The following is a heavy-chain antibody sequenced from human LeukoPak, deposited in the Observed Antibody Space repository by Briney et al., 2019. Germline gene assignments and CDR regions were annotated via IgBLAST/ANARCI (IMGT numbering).Heavy chain of an antibody. CDR1: GGSFSSYA. V-gene: IGHV1-69*05. CDR2: IIPIFGTA. Sequence: GASVKVSCKASGGSFSSYAISWVRQAPGQGLEWMGGIIPIFGTANYAQKFQDRVTITTDESTSTAYMELSSLRFEDTAVYYCARGGTIVVVPAAAASYYMDVWGKGTTVTVSS. D-gene: IGHD2-2*01. CDR3: ARGGTIVVVPAAAASYYMDV. J-gene: IGHJ6*03.